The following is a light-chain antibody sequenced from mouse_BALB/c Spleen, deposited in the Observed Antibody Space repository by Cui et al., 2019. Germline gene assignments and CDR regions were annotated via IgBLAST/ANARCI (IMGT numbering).Light chain of an antibody. CDR2: STS. Sequence: QIVLTQSPAIMSASPGEKVTLTCSASSSVSSSYLYWHQQKPGSSPKLWIYSTSNLASGVPARFSGSGSGTSYSLTISSMEAEDAASYFCHQWSSYPPTFGGGTKLEIK. V-gene: IGKV4-79*01. J-gene: IGKJ2*01. CDR1: SSVSSSY. CDR3: HQWSSYPPT.